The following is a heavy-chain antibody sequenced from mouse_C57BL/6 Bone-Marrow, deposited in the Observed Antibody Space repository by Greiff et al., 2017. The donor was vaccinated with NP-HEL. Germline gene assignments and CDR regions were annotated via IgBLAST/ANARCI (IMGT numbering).Heavy chain of an antibody. CDR2: INPYNGGT. Sequence: VQLQQSGPVLVKPGASVKMSCKASGYTFTDYYMNWVKQSHGKSLEWIGVINPYNGGTSYNQKFKGKATLTVDKSSSTAYMELNSLTSEDSAVYYCASLNYYGSSYDYWGQGTTLTVSS. D-gene: IGHD1-1*01. CDR1: GYTFTDYY. J-gene: IGHJ2*01. CDR3: ASLNYYGSSYDY. V-gene: IGHV1-19*01.